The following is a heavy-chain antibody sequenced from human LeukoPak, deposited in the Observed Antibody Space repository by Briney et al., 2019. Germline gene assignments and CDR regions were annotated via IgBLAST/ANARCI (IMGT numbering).Heavy chain of an antibody. D-gene: IGHD2-15*01. V-gene: IGHV1-2*02. CDR1: GYTFTAYY. CDR3: AVGETYYYMDV. J-gene: IGHJ6*03. Sequence: ASVKVSCKASGYTFTAYYIHWVRQAPGQGLEWMGWINPKSGGTKYAQKFQGRVTMTSDTSISTVYMEVSRLRSDDTAVYYCAVGETYYYMDVWGKGTTVTVSS. CDR2: INPKSGGT.